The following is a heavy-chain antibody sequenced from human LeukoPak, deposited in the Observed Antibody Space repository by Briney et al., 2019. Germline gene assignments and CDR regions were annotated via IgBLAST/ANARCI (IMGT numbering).Heavy chain of an antibody. D-gene: IGHD3-10*01. CDR3: AREGGLLWFGELLHQGYYFDY. CDR2: TYYRSKWYN. V-gene: IGHV6-1*01. CDR1: GDSVSSNSAA. Sequence: SQTLSLTCAISGDSVSSNSAAWNWIRQSPSRGLEWLGRTYYRSKWYNDYAVSVKSRININPDTSKNQFSLQLNSVTPEDTAVYYCAREGGLLWFGELLHQGYYFDYWGQGTLVTVSS. J-gene: IGHJ4*02.